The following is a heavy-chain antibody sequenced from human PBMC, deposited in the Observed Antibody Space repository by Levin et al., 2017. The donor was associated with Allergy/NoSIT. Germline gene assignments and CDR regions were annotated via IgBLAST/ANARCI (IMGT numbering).Heavy chain of an antibody. J-gene: IGHJ5*02. CDR1: GFTFGNYG. V-gene: IGHV3-23*01. CDR2: IGGSGSRT. Sequence: GESLKISCAASGFTFGNYGMSWVRQVPGKGLEWVSSIGGSGSRTYYADSVKGRFTISRDNSKNTLYLQMNSLRDEDTAVYYCAKGVDRNGWQRPSNWFDPWGQGTLVTVSS. D-gene: IGHD6-19*01. CDR3: AKGVDRNGWQRPSNWFDP.